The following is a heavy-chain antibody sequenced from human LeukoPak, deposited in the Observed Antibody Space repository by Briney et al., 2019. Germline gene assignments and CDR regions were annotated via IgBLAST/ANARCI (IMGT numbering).Heavy chain of an antibody. Sequence: GGSLRLSCEASGFTFGTFWMSWVRQAPGKGLEWVANINQGGETDYVDSVKGRFTISRDNAKNSLYLQMNSLRAEDTAVYYCATITIFEEDVWGKGTTVTVSS. CDR3: ATITIFEEDV. J-gene: IGHJ6*04. V-gene: IGHV3-7*01. CDR2: INQGGET. CDR1: GFTFGTFW. D-gene: IGHD3-3*01.